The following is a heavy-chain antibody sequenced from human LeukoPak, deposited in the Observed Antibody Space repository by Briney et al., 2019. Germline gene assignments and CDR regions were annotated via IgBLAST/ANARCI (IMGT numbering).Heavy chain of an antibody. Sequence: GRSLRLSCAVSGFTFSDYYMNWIRQAPGKGLEWVSCISSSGSTIYYADSVKGRFTISRDNAKNSLYLQMNSLRAEDTAVYYCARVWYSGSYPVDYWGQGTLVTVSS. V-gene: IGHV3-11*04. CDR2: ISSSGSTI. D-gene: IGHD1-26*01. CDR1: GFTFSDYY. J-gene: IGHJ4*02. CDR3: ARVWYSGSYPVDY.